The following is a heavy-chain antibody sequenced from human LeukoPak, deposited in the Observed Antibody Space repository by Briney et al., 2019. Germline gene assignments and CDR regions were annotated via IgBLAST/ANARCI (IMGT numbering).Heavy chain of an antibody. J-gene: IGHJ5*02. V-gene: IGHV4-4*07. CDR2: FYARGNT. CDR3: ARSTYCSGGSCSHNWFDP. CDR1: GGSISNYY. Sequence: SETLSLTCNVSGGSISNYYWNWIRQPAGKGLEWIGRFYARGNTNYNPSLKSRVTMSAETSKKQLCLKLTSVTAADMAVYYCARSTYCSGGSCSHNWFDPWGQGTLVTVSS. D-gene: IGHD2-15*01.